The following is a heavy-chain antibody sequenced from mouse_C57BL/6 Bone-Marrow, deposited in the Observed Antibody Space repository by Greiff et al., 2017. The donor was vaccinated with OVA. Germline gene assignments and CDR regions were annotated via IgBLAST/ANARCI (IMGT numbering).Heavy chain of an antibody. D-gene: IGHD2-5*01. CDR3: TRGYSNYYAMDY. Sequence: VQLQQSGAGLVRPGASVTLSCKASGYTFTDYEMHWVKQTPVHGLEWIGAIDPETGGTASNQKFKGKAILTADKSYSTAYMELRSLTTEDSAVYYCTRGYSNYYAMDYWGQGTSVTVSS. J-gene: IGHJ4*01. V-gene: IGHV1-15*01. CDR2: IDPETGGT. CDR1: GYTFTDYE.